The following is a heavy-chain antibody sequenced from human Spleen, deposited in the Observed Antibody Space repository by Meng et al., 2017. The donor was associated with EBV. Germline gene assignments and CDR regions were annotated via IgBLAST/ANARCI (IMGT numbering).Heavy chain of an antibody. Sequence: QGQLKESGPELMKPSGTLSLICAVSGGAINSVNWGNCVRQPPGKGLEWIGEIYHSGSTNYNPSLESRVTISVDKSKNQFSLKLSSVTAADTAVYYCARTYSSSIYYFDSWGPGTLVTVSS. CDR3: ARTYSSSIYYFDS. D-gene: IGHD6-13*01. J-gene: IGHJ4*02. CDR1: GGAINSVNW. V-gene: IGHV4-4*02. CDR2: IYHSGST.